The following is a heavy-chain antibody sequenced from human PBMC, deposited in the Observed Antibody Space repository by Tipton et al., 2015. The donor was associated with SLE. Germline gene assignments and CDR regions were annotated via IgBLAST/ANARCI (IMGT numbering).Heavy chain of an antibody. D-gene: IGHD6-19*01. CDR1: GGSISSYY. V-gene: IGHV4-59*08. J-gene: IGHJ5*02. Sequence: TLSLTCTVSGGSISSYYWSWIRQPPGKGLEWIGYIYYSGSTNYNPSLKSRVTISVDTSKNQFSLKLSSVTAADTAVYYCAASSGWFNWFDPWGQGTLVTVSS. CDR2: IYYSGST. CDR3: AASSGWFNWFDP.